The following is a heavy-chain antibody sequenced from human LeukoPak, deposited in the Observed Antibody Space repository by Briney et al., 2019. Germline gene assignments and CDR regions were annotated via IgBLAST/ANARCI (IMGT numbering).Heavy chain of an antibody. D-gene: IGHD6-13*01. CDR3: ARDGYSSSWYYFDY. V-gene: IGHV1-2*04. CDR2: INPNSGGT. CDR1: GYTFTGYY. J-gene: IGHJ4*02. Sequence: GASVKVSCKASGYTFTGYYMHWVRQAPGQGLEWMGWINPNSGGTNYAQKFQGWVTMTRDTSISTAYMELSRLRSDDTAVYYCARDGYSSSWYYFDYWGQGTLVTVSS.